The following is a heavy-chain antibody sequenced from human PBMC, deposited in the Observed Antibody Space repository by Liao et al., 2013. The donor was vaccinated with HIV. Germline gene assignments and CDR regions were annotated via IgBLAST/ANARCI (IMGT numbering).Heavy chain of an antibody. V-gene: IGHV4-61*02. CDR2: FYTSGTT. D-gene: IGHD2-2*01. CDR1: GGSISSGSYY. J-gene: IGHJ6*03. CDR3: ARESIAYCSSSNCPRDYYYYYMDV. Sequence: QVQLQQWGAGVLKPSETLSLTCTVSGGSISSGSYYWTWVRQPAGRELEWIGRFYTSGTTNYNPSLEGRVAISLDPSKNQFSLKLYSATAADTAVYFCARESIAYCSSSNCPRDYYYYYMDVWGKGTTVTVSS.